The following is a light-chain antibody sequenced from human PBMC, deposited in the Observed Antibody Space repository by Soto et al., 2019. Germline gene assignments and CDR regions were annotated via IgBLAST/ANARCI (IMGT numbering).Light chain of an antibody. J-gene: IGKJ1*01. Sequence: IHMTQSPSTLSASVGGRVTITCRASQSISSWLAWYQQKPGKAPKLLIYDASSLESGVPSRFSGSRSGTEFTLTISSLQPADFATYYYQQYNSFSRTFGQGTKVDIK. CDR2: DAS. CDR3: QQYNSFSRT. CDR1: QSISSW. V-gene: IGKV1-5*01.